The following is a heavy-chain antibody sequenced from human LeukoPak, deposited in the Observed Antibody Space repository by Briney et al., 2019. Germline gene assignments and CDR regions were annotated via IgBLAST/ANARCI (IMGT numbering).Heavy chain of an antibody. J-gene: IGHJ4*02. CDR2: GACGGSNK. D-gene: IGHD2-2*01. V-gene: IGHV3-30-3*01. CDR1: GCTFESYT. CDR3: ARDRSGPAYHFDY. Sequence: GRSLRLSCAASGCTFESYTIHWGRGAPGNGLEWLALGACGGSNKYDIVSVKCRCTISRDNSKNTLYLPMKRLRTEDPAVYYCARDRSGPAYHFDYWGQGPLVTVSS.